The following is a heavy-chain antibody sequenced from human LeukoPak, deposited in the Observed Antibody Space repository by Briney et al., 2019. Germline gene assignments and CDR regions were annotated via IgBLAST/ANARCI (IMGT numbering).Heavy chain of an antibody. CDR3: ARDRSGSGSGYFDY. D-gene: IGHD3-10*01. J-gene: IGHJ4*02. CDR2: INPNSGGT. CDR1: GYTFTGYY. V-gene: IGHV1-2*02. Sequence: GASVKVSCKASGYTFTGYYMHWVRQAPGQGLEWMGWINPNSGGTNYAQKFQGRVTMTRDTSISTAYMELSRLRSDDTAVYYCARDRSGSGSGYFDYWGQGTLVTVSS.